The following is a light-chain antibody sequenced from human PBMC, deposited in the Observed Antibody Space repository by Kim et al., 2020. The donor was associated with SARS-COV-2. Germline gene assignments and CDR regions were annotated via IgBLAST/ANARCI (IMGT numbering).Light chain of an antibody. V-gene: IGKV1-5*03. CDR3: QQYSSHPHT. CDR1: HNITSW. CDR2: KAS. J-gene: IGKJ2*01. Sequence: SASVGARVTITCRASHNITSWLAWYQQRPGKAPELLMYKASTLESGLPAKFSGSGSGTEFTLTINNLQPDDFATYHCQQYSSHPHTFGQGTKLEI.